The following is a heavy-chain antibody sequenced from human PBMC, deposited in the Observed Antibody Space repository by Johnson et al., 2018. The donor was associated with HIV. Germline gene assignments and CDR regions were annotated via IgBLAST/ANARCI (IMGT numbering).Heavy chain of an antibody. V-gene: IGHV3-11*04. Sequence: QVHLVESGGGVVQPGRSLRLSCAASGFRFSDYYMSWIRQAPGKGLEWISYMSSSGSTIYHAESVKGRFTISRDNAKNSLYLQMNSLRAEDTAVYYCAINPSLPGAFDIWGQGTMVTVSS. CDR3: AINPSLPGAFDI. CDR2: MSSSGSTI. J-gene: IGHJ3*02. CDR1: GFRFSDYY.